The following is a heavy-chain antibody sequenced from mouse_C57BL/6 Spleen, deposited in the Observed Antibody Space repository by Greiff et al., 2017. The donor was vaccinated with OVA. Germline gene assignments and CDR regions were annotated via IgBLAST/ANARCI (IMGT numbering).Heavy chain of an antibody. Sequence: VQLQQPGAELVKPGASVKMSCKASGYTFTSYWITWVKQRPGQGLEWIGDIYPGSGSTNYNEKFKSKATLPVDTSSSPACMQLSSLTSEDSAVYYGATFYGSSYNYFDDWGQGTTLTVSS. CDR3: ATFYGSSYNYFDD. V-gene: IGHV1-55*01. D-gene: IGHD1-1*01. J-gene: IGHJ2*01. CDR2: IYPGSGST. CDR1: GYTFTSYW.